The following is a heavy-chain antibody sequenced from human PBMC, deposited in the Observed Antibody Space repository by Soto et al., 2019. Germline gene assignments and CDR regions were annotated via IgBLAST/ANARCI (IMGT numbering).Heavy chain of an antibody. D-gene: IGHD2-21*01. CDR3: ARQPTTGDTDLWFDP. J-gene: IGHJ5*02. V-gene: IGHV4-39*01. Sequence: SETLSLTCNVSGGSISTSRSYWAWIRQPPGKGLEWLANIFYSGSIYYNPSLASRVTVSVDTSKNVFSLKLRSVTAADTAVYYCARQPTTGDTDLWFDPWGQGTLVTVSS. CDR1: GGSISTSRSY. CDR2: IFYSGSI.